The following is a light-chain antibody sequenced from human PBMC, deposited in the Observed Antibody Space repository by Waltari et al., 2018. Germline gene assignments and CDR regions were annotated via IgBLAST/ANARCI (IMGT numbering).Light chain of an antibody. J-gene: IGLJ2*01. CDR3: SSQSSNDVVL. CDR2: DVS. V-gene: IGLV2-14*01. Sequence: QSALTQPASVSGSPGQSVTIFCAGTSNDAGGYNSVSWYQEHPGQAPRVIIYDVSDRPPGVSDRVSGSKSGNTASLTISGLQAEDEADYYCSSQSSNDVVLFGGGTKLTVL. CDR1: SNDAGGYNS.